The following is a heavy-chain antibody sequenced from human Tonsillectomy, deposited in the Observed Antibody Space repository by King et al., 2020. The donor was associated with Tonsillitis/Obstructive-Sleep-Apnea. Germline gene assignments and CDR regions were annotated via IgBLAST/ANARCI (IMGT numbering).Heavy chain of an antibody. CDR3: AKGHSGAFDY. CDR2: IIAGGGST. Sequence: LVESGGGLVQPGGSLRLSCAASEFTFSSYAMGWVRPAPGKGLEWVSTIIAGGGSTYFADSVKGRFTISRDNSKDTLYLQMNSLRAEDTAVYYCAKGHSGAFDYWGQGTLITVSS. J-gene: IGHJ4*02. D-gene: IGHD4-17*01. CDR1: EFTFSSYA. V-gene: IGHV3-23*04.